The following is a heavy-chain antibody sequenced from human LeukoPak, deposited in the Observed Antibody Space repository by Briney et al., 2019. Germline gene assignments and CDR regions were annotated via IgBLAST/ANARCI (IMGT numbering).Heavy chain of an antibody. J-gene: IGHJ4*02. Sequence: GGSLRLSCAASGFTFSSYGMHWVRQAPGKGLEWVAFIRYDGSNKYYADSVKGRFTISGDNSKNTLYLQMNSLRAEDTAVYYCAKGRYSNVRLDYWGQGTLVTVSS. CDR1: GFTFSSYG. V-gene: IGHV3-30*02. CDR2: IRYDGSNK. CDR3: AKGRYSNVRLDY. D-gene: IGHD4-11*01.